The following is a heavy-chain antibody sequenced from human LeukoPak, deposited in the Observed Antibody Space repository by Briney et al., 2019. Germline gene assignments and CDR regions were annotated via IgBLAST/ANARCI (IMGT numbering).Heavy chain of an antibody. Sequence: PSETLSLTCAVYGGSFGGYYWSWIRQPPGKGLEWIGEINHSGSTNYNPSLKSRVTISVDTSKNQFSLKLSSVTAADTAVYYCARGVAARPFNWFDPWGQGTLVTVSS. V-gene: IGHV4-34*01. CDR1: GGSFGGYY. D-gene: IGHD6-6*01. J-gene: IGHJ5*02. CDR3: ARGVAARPFNWFDP. CDR2: INHSGST.